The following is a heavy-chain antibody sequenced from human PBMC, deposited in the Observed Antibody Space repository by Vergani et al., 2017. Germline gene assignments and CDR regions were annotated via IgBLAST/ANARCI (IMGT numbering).Heavy chain of an antibody. V-gene: IGHV4-61*02. D-gene: IGHD2-2*01. CDR1: GGSISSGSYY. CDR2: IYTSGST. J-gene: IGHJ4*02. Sequence: QVQLQESGPGLVKPSQTLPLTCTVSGGSISSGSYYWSWIRQPAGKGLEWIGRIYTSGSTNYNPSLKSRVTMSVDTSKNQFSLKLSSVTAADTTVYYCARVPRVPTAFYFAYWGQGTLVTVSS. CDR3: ARVPRVPTAFYFAY.